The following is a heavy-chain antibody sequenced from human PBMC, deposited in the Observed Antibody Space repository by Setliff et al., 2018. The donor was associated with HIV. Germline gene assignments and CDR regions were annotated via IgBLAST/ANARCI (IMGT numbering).Heavy chain of an antibody. Sequence: PGESLKISCAASGFDFSSYEMNWVRQAPGKGLEWVSYMSGSGSTLYYANSVRGRFTISRDNAKNSLYLQMRSLRVDDTAVYYCARDAAADYWGPGTLVTVSS. CDR2: MSGSGSTL. D-gene: IGHD2-15*01. CDR1: GFDFSSYE. CDR3: ARDAAADY. J-gene: IGHJ4*02. V-gene: IGHV3-48*03.